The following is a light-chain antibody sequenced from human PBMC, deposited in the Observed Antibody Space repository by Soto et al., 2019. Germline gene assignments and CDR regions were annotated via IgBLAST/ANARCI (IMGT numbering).Light chain of an antibody. J-gene: IGKJ4*01. Sequence: DIQMTQSPSSLSASVGDSVTITRRASQSISSYLNWYQQKPGKAPNLLIFTSSNLQSGVPSRFSGSGSGTDFTLTISSLQPEDFATYYCQQSDSTPLTFGGGTKVEIK. CDR1: QSISSY. CDR2: TSS. V-gene: IGKV1-39*01. CDR3: QQSDSTPLT.